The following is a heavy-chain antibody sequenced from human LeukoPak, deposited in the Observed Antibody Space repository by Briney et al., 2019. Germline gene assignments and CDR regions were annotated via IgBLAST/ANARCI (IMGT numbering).Heavy chain of an antibody. V-gene: IGHV3-7*01. CDR3: ARDTLGEGEDANYAVYY. CDR1: GFTVSSNS. D-gene: IGHD4/OR15-4a*01. J-gene: IGHJ4*02. CDR2: IKQDGNEK. Sequence: GGSLRLSCTVSGFTVSSNSMSWVRQAPGKGLEWVANIKQDGNEKYYADSVKGRFTISRDNGKNSLDLQMNSLRADDTAVYYCARDTLGEGEDANYAVYYWGQGTVVTVSS.